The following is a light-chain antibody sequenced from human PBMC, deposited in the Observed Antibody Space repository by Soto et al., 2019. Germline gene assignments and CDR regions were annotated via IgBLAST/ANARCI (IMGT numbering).Light chain of an antibody. V-gene: IGKV3-20*01. CDR1: QSITTN. CDR2: GAS. Sequence: EVVMTQSPATLSVSPGDRATLSCRASQSITTNLAWYQQKPGQAPRLLIYGASTRATDIPARFSGSGSGTDFTLTISRLEPEDFAVYYCQQYGSSSTFGQGTRLEIK. CDR3: QQYGSSST. J-gene: IGKJ5*01.